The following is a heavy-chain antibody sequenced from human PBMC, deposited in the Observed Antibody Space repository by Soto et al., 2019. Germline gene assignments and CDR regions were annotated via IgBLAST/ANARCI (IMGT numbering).Heavy chain of an antibody. CDR1: GFTPSSYS. V-gene: IGHV3-74*01. Sequence: PGGTLRLPCVASGFTPSSYSHHWVRQARGKGLVWVSHMNWEGTDTSDAGAVKGRFTISRDSAKDTLYLQMNSLSVEDTAVDYCARAGGGFGYWGRGTRVSVSS. D-gene: IGHD3-16*01. CDR3: ARAGGGFGY. J-gene: IGHJ4*02. CDR2: MNWEGTDT.